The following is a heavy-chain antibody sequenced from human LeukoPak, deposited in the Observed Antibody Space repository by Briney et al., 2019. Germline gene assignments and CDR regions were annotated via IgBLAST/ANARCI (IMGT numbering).Heavy chain of an antibody. V-gene: IGHV3-30*18. CDR1: GFTFSSYG. J-gene: IGHJ4*02. Sequence: PGGSLRLSCAASGFTFSSYGMYWVRQAPGKGLEWVAVISFDGSNKYYADSVRGRFTVSRDNSKDTLYLQMNSLRAEGTAVYYCAKDEIGAVAGLLDYWGQGSLVTVSS. CDR2: ISFDGSNK. CDR3: AKDEIGAVAGLLDY. D-gene: IGHD6-19*01.